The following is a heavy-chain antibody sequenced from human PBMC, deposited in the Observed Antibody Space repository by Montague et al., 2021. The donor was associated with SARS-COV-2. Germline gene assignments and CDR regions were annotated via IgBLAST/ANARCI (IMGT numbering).Heavy chain of an antibody. CDR1: GFTFSSYS. CDR3: ARDRAVKYDFWSPRTDAFDI. V-gene: IGHV3-21*01. D-gene: IGHD3-3*01. J-gene: IGHJ3*02. CDR2: ISSSSSYI. Sequence: SLRLSCAASGFTFSSYSMNWVRQAPGKGLEWVSSISSSSSYIYYADSVKGRFTISRDNAKNSLYPQMNSLRAEDTAVYYCARDRAVKYDFWSPRTDAFDIWGQGTMVTVSS.